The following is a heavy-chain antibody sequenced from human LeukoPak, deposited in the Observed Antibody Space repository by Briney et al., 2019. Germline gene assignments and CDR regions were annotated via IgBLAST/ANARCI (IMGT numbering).Heavy chain of an antibody. D-gene: IGHD5/OR15-5a*01. CDR3: AMARDRNSVYSSLDY. V-gene: IGHV1-2*02. CDR1: GYTFNGYY. Sequence: ASVKVSCKASGYTFNGYYMHWVRQAPGQGLEWMGWINPNGGGTNYAQKFQGRVTMTRDTSISTAYMELSSLRSDDTAVYYCAMARDRNSVYSSLDYWGQGTLVTVSS. CDR2: INPNGGGT. J-gene: IGHJ4*02.